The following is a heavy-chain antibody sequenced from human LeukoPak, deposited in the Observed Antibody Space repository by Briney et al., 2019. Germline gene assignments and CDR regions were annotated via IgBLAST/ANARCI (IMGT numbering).Heavy chain of an antibody. J-gene: IGHJ4*02. CDR2: IYYSGST. V-gene: IGHV4-61*05. CDR1: GGSISTPGYY. Sequence: SETLSLTCTVSGGSISTPGYYWGWIRQPPGKGLEWIGYIYYSGSTNYSPSLKSRVTISVGTSKNQSSLKLSSVTAADTAVYYCARQGYSAYEILDYWGQGTLVTVSS. D-gene: IGHD5-12*01. CDR3: ARQGYSAYEILDY.